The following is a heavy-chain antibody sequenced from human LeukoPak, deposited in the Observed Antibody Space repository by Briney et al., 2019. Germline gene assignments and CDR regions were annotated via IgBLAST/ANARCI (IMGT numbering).Heavy chain of an antibody. J-gene: IGHJ4*02. CDR3: ARHMVREGIFDY. CDR2: MNPNSGNT. CDR1: GYTFTSFD. D-gene: IGHD3-10*01. V-gene: IGHV1-8*01. Sequence: ASVKVSCKASGYTFTSFDINWVRQATGQGLEWMGWMNPNSGNTGYAQKFQGRVTMTRNTSISTAYMELSSLRSEDTAVYYCARHMVREGIFDYWGPGTLVTVSS.